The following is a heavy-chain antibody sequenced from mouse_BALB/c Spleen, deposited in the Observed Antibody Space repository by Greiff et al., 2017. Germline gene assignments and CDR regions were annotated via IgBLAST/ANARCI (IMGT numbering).Heavy chain of an antibody. V-gene: IGHV5-17*02. Sequence: EVKVVESGGGLVQPGGSRKLSCAASGFTFSSFGMHWVRQAPEKGLEWVAYISSGSSTIYYADTVKGRFTISSDNPKNTLFLQMTSLRSEDTAMYYCARNYDYSYYAMDYWGQGTSVTVSS. J-gene: IGHJ4*01. CDR3: ARNYDYSYYAMDY. CDR2: ISSGSSTI. D-gene: IGHD2-4*01. CDR1: GFTFSSFG.